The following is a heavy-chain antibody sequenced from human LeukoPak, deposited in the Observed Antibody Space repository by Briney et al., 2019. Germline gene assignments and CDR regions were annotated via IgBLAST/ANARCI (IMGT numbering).Heavy chain of an antibody. V-gene: IGHV4-59*08. CDR1: GGSISSYY. J-gene: IGHJ3*02. D-gene: IGHD3-22*01. CDR2: IYYSGST. CDR3: ARSSGGNYYDSRAPCKDAFDI. Sequence: PSETLSLTCTVSGGSISSYYRSWIRQPPGKGLEWIGYIYYSGSTNYNPSLKSRVTISVDTSKNQFSLKLSSVTAADTAVYYCARSSGGNYYDSRAPCKDAFDIWGQGTMVTVSS.